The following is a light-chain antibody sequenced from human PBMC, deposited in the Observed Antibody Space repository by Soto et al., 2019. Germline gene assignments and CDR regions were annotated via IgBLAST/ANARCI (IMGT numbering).Light chain of an antibody. CDR3: EQYTNWPPT. CDR1: QSVSNN. J-gene: IGKJ1*01. CDR2: GAS. V-gene: IGKV3-15*01. Sequence: EIGMTQSPATLSVSPGERATLSCRASQSVSNNLAWYQQKPGQAPRLLIYGASARATDIPARFSGSGSGTEFCLTISRMQSEDFVVYYCEQYTNWPPTCGQGTKVELK.